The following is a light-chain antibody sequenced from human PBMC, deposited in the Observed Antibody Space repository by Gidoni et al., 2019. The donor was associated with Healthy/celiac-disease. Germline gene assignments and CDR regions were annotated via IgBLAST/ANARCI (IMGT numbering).Light chain of an antibody. Sequence: EIVLTQSPATLSLSPGERATLSCRASQSVSSYLAWYQQKPGQAPRLLIYDDSNRATGIPARFSGSGSGTDFTLTISSLEPEDFAVYYCQQRSNWPPLTFXGXTKVEIK. CDR3: QQRSNWPPLT. J-gene: IGKJ4*01. CDR1: QSVSSY. V-gene: IGKV3-11*01. CDR2: DDS.